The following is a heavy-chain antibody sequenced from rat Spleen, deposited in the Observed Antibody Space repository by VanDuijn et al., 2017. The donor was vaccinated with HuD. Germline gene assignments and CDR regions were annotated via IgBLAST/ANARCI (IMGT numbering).Heavy chain of an antibody. CDR1: GLTFGNYG. CDR2: ISPSGGRT. J-gene: IGHJ4*01. Sequence: EVHLVESGGGLVQPGISLRLSCAASGLTFGNYGMHWLRQAPTKGLEWVASISPSGGRTNYRDSVKGRFTISRDTAKSTLYLQMDSLRSEDTATYYCATDGYYDGTYYSVYVMDAWGQGASVTVSS. D-gene: IGHD1-12*02. CDR3: ATDGYYDGTYYSVYVMDA. V-gene: IGHV5-19*01.